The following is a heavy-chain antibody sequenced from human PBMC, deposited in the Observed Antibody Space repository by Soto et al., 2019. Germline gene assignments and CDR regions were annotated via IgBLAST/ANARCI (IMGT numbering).Heavy chain of an antibody. CDR3: ARVPLPYYYDSSGSLGY. D-gene: IGHD3-22*01. V-gene: IGHV3-33*01. CDR1: GFTFSSYG. J-gene: IGHJ4*02. CDR2: IWYDGSNK. Sequence: QVQLVESGGGVVQPGRSLRLSCAASGFTFSSYGMHWVRQAPGKGLEWVAVIWYDGSNKYYADSVKGRFTISRDNSKNTLYLQMNSLRAEDTAVYYCARVPLPYYYDSSGSLGYWGQGTLVTVSS.